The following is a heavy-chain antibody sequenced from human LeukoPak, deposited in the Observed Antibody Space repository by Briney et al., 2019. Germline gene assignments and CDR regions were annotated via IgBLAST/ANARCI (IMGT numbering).Heavy chain of an antibody. CDR1: GGSISSGSYY. CDR3: ARHVSAAAVFGY. Sequence: SQTLSLTCTVSGGSISSGSYYWSWIRQPAGKGLEWIGRIYTSGSTNYNPSLKSRVTISVDTSKNQFSLKLSSVTAAGTAVYYCARHVSAAAVFGYWGQGTLVTVSS. V-gene: IGHV4-61*02. CDR2: IYTSGST. D-gene: IGHD6-13*01. J-gene: IGHJ4*02.